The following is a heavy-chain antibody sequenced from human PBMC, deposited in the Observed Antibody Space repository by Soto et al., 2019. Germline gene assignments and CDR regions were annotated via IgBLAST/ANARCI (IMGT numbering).Heavy chain of an antibody. CDR1: GYTFTSYA. J-gene: IGHJ4*02. CDR3: ARTVAASTPPGFFDY. CDR2: INAGNGNT. V-gene: IGHV1-3*01. D-gene: IGHD6-19*01. Sequence: QVQLVQSGAEVKKPGASVKVSCKASGYTFTSYAMHWVRQAPGQRLEWMGWINAGNGNTKYSQKFKGRVTITRDTSASTAYMELSSLRSEDTAVYYCARTVAASTPPGFFDYWGQGTLVTVSS.